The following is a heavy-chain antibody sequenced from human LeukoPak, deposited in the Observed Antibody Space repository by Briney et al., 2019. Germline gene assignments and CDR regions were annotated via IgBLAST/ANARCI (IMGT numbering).Heavy chain of an antibody. J-gene: IGHJ5*02. CDR3: ARYRLGWLDP. V-gene: IGHV4-61*02. CDR1: GGSMRSGDYF. Sequence: SQTLSLTCTVSGGSMRSGDYFWTWIRQPAGEGLEWIGRIYTSGSSNYNPSLKSRVTMLVDTSKNQFSLKLNSVTAADTAVYYCARYRLGWLDPGGREPWSPSPQ. CDR2: IYTSGSS. D-gene: IGHD1-26*01.